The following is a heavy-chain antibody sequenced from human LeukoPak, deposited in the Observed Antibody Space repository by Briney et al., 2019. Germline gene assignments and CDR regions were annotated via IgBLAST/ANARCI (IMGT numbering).Heavy chain of an antibody. CDR2: ITLHSGDT. CDR3: AREGQLGLDN. V-gene: IGHV1-2*02. CDR1: GHTLTVHY. D-gene: IGHD1-1*01. J-gene: IGHJ1*01. Sequence: ASVKVSCKASGHTLTVHYIHWVRQGSGQGLEWLGWITLHSGDTHYAQKYQGRLTMTSDTSISTGYMELSTLQFDDTAVYYCAREGQLGLDNWGQGTLVTVSS.